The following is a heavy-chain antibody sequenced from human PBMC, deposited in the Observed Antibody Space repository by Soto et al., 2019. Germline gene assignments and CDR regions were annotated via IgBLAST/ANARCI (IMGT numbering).Heavy chain of an antibody. D-gene: IGHD6-13*01. J-gene: IGHJ3*02. CDR3: TRGGGCIGTGGKGNDAFEI. V-gene: IGHV1-2*02. Sequence: QVQLLQSGAEVRKPGASVRVSCEASGYTLSDYFMQWVRQAPGQGLEWMGWINPNTGDTHYAQKFQGKVTMNRDTSINPAYVKLKRLTSEDTGVYFCTRGGGCIGTGGKGNDAFEICGQGQKVHV. CDR2: INPNTGDT. CDR1: GYTLSDYF.